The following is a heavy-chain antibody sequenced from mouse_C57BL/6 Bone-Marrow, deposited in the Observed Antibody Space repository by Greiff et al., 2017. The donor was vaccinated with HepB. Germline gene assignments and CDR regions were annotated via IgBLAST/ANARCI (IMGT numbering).Heavy chain of an antibody. D-gene: IGHD1-1*01. CDR2: FYPGSGSI. CDR1: GYTFTEYT. CDR3: ARHEEPPYYGSSSFAY. V-gene: IGHV1-62-2*01. Sequence: VQLQQSGAELVKPGASVKLSCKASGYTFTEYTIHWVKQRSGQGLEWIGWFYPGSGSIKYNEKFKDKATLTADKSSSKVYMELSRLTSEDSAVYFCARHEEPPYYGSSSFAYWGQGTLVTVSA. J-gene: IGHJ3*01.